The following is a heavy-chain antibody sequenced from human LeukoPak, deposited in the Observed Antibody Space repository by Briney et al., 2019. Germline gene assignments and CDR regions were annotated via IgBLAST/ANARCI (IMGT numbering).Heavy chain of an antibody. CDR1: GHTFTSYA. CDR2: INTGNGNT. CDR3: ASVDYGDY. J-gene: IGHJ4*02. D-gene: IGHD4-17*01. Sequence: ASVKVSCKASGHTFTSYAMHWVRQAPGQRLEWMGWINTGNGNTQYSQKFQGRVTFTRDTSANTAYMELSSLRSEDTAVYYCASVDYGDYWGQGTLVTVSS. V-gene: IGHV1-3*04.